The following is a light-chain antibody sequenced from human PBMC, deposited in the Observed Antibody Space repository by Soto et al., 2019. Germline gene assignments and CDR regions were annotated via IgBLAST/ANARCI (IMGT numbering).Light chain of an antibody. Sequence: EIVMTQSPATLSVSPGERAALSCRASQSVSSYLAWYQQKPGQAPRLLIYDASNRATGIPARFSGSGSGTDFTLTISSLEAEDFAVYYCQQRSNWPTFGQGTKVDIK. CDR2: DAS. V-gene: IGKV3-11*01. CDR3: QQRSNWPT. CDR1: QSVSSY. J-gene: IGKJ1*01.